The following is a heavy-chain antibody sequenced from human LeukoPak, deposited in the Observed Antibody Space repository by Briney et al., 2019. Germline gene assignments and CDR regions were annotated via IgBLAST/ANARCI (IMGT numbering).Heavy chain of an antibody. D-gene: IGHD6-13*01. CDR1: GFTFSSYW. V-gene: IGHV3-74*01. J-gene: IGHJ4*02. CDR2: INSDGSST. CDR3: AKDRDSSNWLFFDY. Sequence: PGGSLRLSCAASGFTFSSYWMHWVRQVPGKGLVWVSRINSDGSSTSYADSVKGRFTISRDNAKNTLYLQMNSLRAEDTAIYYCAKDRDSSNWLFFDYWGQGTLVAVSS.